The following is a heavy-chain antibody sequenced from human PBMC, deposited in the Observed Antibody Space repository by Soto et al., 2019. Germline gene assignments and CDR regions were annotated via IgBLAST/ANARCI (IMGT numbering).Heavy chain of an antibody. V-gene: IGHV4-39*07. CDR3: ASSNIAAAGFYYYGMDV. CDR2: MYYSGST. CDR1: GGSISSSSFY. J-gene: IGHJ6*02. D-gene: IGHD6-13*01. Sequence: SETLSLTCTVSGGSISSSSFYWGWIRQPPGRGLEWIGTMYYSGSTYYNPSLKSRVTISVDTSKNQFSLKLSSVTAADTAVYYCASSNIAAAGFYYYGMDVWGRGTTVTVSS.